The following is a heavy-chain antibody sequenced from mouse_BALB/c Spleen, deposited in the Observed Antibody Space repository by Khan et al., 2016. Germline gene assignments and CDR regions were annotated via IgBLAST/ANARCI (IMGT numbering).Heavy chain of an antibody. Sequence: VQLKESGPGLVAPSQRLSITCTVTGFSLTSYGVHWVSRPPGKGLEWLGVIWAGGSTTYNSALLSSLSISKANTKCQVFLKMNSPQTADTATYYCARLEDIWGQGTTLTVSS. V-gene: IGHV2-9*02. CDR2: IWAGGST. CDR3: ARLEDI. CDR1: GFSLTSYG. J-gene: IGHJ2*01. D-gene: IGHD1-3*01.